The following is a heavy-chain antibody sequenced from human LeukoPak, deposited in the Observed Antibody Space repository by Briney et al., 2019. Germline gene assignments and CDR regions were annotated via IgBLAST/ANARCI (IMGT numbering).Heavy chain of an antibody. CDR3: AKDFAPSGLLWFGELSQDY. D-gene: IGHD3-10*01. CDR1: GFTFSSYE. V-gene: IGHV3-48*03. J-gene: IGHJ4*02. Sequence: GGSLRLSCAASGFTFSSYEMNWVRQAPGKGLEWVSYISSSGSTIYYADSVKGRFTISRDNSKNTLYLQMNSLRAEDTAVYYCAKDFAPSGLLWFGELSQDYWGQGTLVTVSS. CDR2: ISSSGSTI.